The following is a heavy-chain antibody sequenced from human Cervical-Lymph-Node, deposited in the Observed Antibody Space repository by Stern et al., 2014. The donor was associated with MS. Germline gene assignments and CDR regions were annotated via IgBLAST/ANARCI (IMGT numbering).Heavy chain of an antibody. Sequence: VQLVESGAEVKKPGSSVKVSCKASGGSFISHAFSWVRQAPGQGLEWMGGIIPIFGPAKYAQKFQGRVTITADASTSTAYMELSSLRSADTAVYFCARGGLRPMSYFDSWGQGTLVTVSS. CDR1: GGSFISHA. CDR2: IIPIFGPA. D-gene: IGHD3-10*02. V-gene: IGHV1-69*01. CDR3: ARGGLRPMSYFDS. J-gene: IGHJ4*02.